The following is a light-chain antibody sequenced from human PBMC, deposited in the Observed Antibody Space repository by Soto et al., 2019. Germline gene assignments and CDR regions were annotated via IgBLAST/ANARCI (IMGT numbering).Light chain of an antibody. V-gene: IGKV2-28*01. CDR2: SGS. Sequence: DIVMTQSPLSLPVTPGEPASISCRSSQSLLHSNGYNYLDWYLQKPGQSPQLLIYSGSNRASGVPDRFSGSGSGTDFTLKISRVEAEDVGVYYCMQALQTLLTFGGGTKVEIK. CDR1: QSLLHSNGYNY. J-gene: IGKJ4*01. CDR3: MQALQTLLT.